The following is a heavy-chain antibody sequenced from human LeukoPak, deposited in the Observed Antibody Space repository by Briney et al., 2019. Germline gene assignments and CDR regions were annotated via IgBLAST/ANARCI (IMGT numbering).Heavy chain of an antibody. Sequence: SETLSLTCAAYGGSFSGYYWSWIRQPLGKGLEWIGRICISADTNYKPSLKSRVTMSADMSNNEISLKFTSVTAADTAVYYCATGVGVFDYWGQGILVTVSS. CDR2: ICISADT. CDR1: GGSFSGYY. J-gene: IGHJ4*02. V-gene: IGHV4-59*10. CDR3: ATGVGVFDY. D-gene: IGHD3-22*01.